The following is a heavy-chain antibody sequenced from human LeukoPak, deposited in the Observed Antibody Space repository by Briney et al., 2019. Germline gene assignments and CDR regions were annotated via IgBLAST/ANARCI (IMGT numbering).Heavy chain of an antibody. Sequence: GGSLRLSCAASAFSFSGYNMNWVRQAPGKGLEWVSSITSTGSYIYYADSVKGRFTISRDNAKNSLFLQLNSLRAEDTAVYYCARDPYSGTYSDYYYYYMDVWGKGTTVTVSS. D-gene: IGHD1-26*01. CDR3: ARDPYSGTYSDYYYYYMDV. CDR2: ITSTGSYI. V-gene: IGHV3-21*01. CDR1: AFSFSGYN. J-gene: IGHJ6*03.